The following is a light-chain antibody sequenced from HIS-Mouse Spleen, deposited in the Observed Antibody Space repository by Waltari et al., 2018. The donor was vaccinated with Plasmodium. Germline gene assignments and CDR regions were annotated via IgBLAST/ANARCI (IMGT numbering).Light chain of an antibody. J-gene: IGKJ1*01. CDR3: QQYNNWPPWT. Sequence: EIVMTQSPATLSVSPGERAPLSCRASQSVSSNLAWYQQKPGQAPRLLIYGASTRATGIPAMFSGSGSGTEFTLTISSMQSEDFAVYYCQQYNNWPPWTFGQGTKVEIK. CDR2: GAS. V-gene: IGKV3-15*01. CDR1: QSVSSN.